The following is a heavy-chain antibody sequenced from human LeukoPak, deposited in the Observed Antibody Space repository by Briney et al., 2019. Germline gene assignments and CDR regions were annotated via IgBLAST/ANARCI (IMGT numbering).Heavy chain of an antibody. D-gene: IGHD4-23*01. CDR2: ISYDGSNK. CDR1: GFTFSDYW. Sequence: PGGSLTLSCAASGFTFSDYWMHWVRQAPGKGLAWVAVISYDGSNKYYADSVKGRFTISRDNSKNTLYLQMNSLRAEDTAVYYCARGLRWYTDFDYWGQGTLVTVSS. CDR3: ARGLRWYTDFDY. J-gene: IGHJ4*02. V-gene: IGHV3-30*03.